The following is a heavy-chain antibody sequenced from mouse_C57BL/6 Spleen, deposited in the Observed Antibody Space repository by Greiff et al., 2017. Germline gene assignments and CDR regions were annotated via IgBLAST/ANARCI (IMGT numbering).Heavy chain of an antibody. V-gene: IGHV1-69*01. D-gene: IGHD2-10*02. CDR2: IDPSDSYT. CDR3: ARGVWDYAMDY. CDR1: GYTFTSYW. Sequence: QVHVKQPGAELVMPGASVKLSCKASGYTFTSYWMHWVKPRPGQGLEWIGEIDPSDSYTNYNQKFKGKSTLTVDKSSSTAYMQLSSLTSEDSAVYYCARGVWDYAMDYWGQGTSVTVSS. J-gene: IGHJ4*01.